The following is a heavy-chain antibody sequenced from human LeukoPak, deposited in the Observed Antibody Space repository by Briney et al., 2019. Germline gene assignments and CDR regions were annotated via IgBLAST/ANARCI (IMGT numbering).Heavy chain of an antibody. V-gene: IGHV4-39*01. CDR1: GGSVSSGSYY. J-gene: IGHJ4*02. D-gene: IGHD1-26*01. CDR3: ARVERGSYYPFDY. CDR2: IYYSGST. Sequence: SETLSLTCTVSGGSVSSGSYYWSWIRQPPGKGLEWIGYIYYSGSTYYNPSLKSRVTISVDTSKNQFSLKLSSVTAADTAVYYCARVERGSYYPFDYWGQGTLVTVSS.